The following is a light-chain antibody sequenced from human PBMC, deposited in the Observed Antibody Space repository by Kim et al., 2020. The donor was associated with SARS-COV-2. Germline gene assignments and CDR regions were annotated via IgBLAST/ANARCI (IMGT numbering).Light chain of an antibody. Sequence: SVSPGKAARITCSGDKLGDEYVYWYQQRPGLSPVLVIYRDTTRPSGIPERISGSNSGDTATLTISGTQAMDEADYYCQVWASSTAVFGGGTQLTVL. CDR1: KLGDEY. CDR3: QVWASSTAV. CDR2: RDT. J-gene: IGLJ3*02. V-gene: IGLV3-1*01.